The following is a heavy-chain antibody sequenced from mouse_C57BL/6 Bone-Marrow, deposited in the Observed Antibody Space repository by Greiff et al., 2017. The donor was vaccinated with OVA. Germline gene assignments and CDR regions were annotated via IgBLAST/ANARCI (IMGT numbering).Heavy chain of an antibody. V-gene: IGHV1-59*01. Sequence: QVQLQQPGAELVRPGTSVKLSCKASGYTFTSYWMTWVKQRPGQGLEWIGVIDPSDSYTNYNQKFKGKATLTVDTSSSTAYTPLRHLPTENSAVYYCARGSISKFDYWGQGTTLTVSS. J-gene: IGHJ2*01. CDR3: ARGSISKFDY. CDR2: IDPSDSYT. D-gene: IGHD2-10*02. CDR1: GYTFTSYW.